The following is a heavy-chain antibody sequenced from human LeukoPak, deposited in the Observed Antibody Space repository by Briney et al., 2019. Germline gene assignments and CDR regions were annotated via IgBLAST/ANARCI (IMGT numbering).Heavy chain of an antibody. V-gene: IGHV4-4*07. D-gene: IGHD4-11*01. CDR3: ARGHDYSYYFDY. CDR2: IYTSGST. CDR1: GGSISSYY. Sequence: KSSETLSLTCTVSGGSISSYYWSWIRQPAGKGLDCIGRIYTSGSTNYNPSLTSRVTMSVDTSKNQFSLKLSSVTAADTAVYYCARGHDYSYYFDYWGQGTLVTVSS. J-gene: IGHJ4*02.